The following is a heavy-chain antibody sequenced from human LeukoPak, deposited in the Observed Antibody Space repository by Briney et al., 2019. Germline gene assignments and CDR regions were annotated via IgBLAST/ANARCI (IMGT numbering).Heavy chain of an antibody. CDR3: ARGAGRYRE. J-gene: IGHJ4*02. CDR2: IYTSGST. Sequence: SETLSLTCTVSGGSISNYYWIWIRQPAGKGLEWIGRIYTSGSTDYNPSLESRVSMSLDTSKNQIMLKLNSVTAADTAVYYCARGAGRYREWGQGTLVTVSS. V-gene: IGHV4-4*07. CDR1: GGSISNYY. D-gene: IGHD1-26*01.